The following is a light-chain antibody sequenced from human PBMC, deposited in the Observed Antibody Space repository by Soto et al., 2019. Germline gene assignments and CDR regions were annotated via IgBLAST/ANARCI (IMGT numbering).Light chain of an antibody. V-gene: IGLV2-14*03. Sequence: QSVLTQPASVSGSPGQSITISCTGTSSDIGTYDYVSWYQQHPGRAPQLIIYDVSYRPSGVSNRFSGSNSGITASLTISGLQADDEADHYCSSCSGSSTLFGGGTKLPVL. J-gene: IGLJ2*01. CDR1: SSDIGTYDY. CDR3: SSCSGSSTL. CDR2: DVS.